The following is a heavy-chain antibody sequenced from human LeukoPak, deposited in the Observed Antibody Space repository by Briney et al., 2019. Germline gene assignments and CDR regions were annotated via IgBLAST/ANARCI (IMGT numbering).Heavy chain of an antibody. CDR1: GGSISSGGYY. D-gene: IGHD1-26*01. CDR2: IYHSGST. CDR3: ASSMGATKGLRTFDI. J-gene: IGHJ3*02. V-gene: IGHV4-30-2*01. Sequence: SETLSLTCTVSGGSISSGGYYWSWIRQPPGKGLEWIGYIYHSGSTYYNPSLKSRVTISVDRSKNQFSLKLSSVTAADTAVYYCASSMGATKGLRTFDIWGQGTMVTVSS.